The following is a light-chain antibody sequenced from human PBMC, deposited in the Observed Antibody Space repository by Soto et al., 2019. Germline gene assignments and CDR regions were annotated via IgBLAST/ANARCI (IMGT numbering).Light chain of an antibody. Sequence: IQMTQSPSILSAYMGERVAITCRASQAISDTLARYQQKPGKPPQLLIYAASTLQSGIPSRFSGSGSGTDFTLTISGLQPEDLATYYCQSYNTARPTFGQGTRLEIK. CDR1: QAISDT. J-gene: IGKJ5*01. CDR2: AAS. V-gene: IGKV1-27*01. CDR3: QSYNTARPT.